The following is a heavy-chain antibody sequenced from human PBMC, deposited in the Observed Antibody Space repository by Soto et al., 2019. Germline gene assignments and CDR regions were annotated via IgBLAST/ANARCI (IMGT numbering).Heavy chain of an antibody. CDR1: GGSISSYY. Sequence: ETLSLTCTVSGGSISSYYWSWIRQPPGKGLEWIGYIYYSGSTNYNPSLKSRVTISVDTSKNQFSLKLSSVTAADTAVYYCARSRREDYFDSSGDYFFRSRHQYYFDYWGQGTLVTFSS. J-gene: IGHJ4*02. CDR2: IYYSGST. CDR3: ARSRREDYFDSSGDYFFRSRHQYYFDY. V-gene: IGHV4-59*01. D-gene: IGHD3-22*01.